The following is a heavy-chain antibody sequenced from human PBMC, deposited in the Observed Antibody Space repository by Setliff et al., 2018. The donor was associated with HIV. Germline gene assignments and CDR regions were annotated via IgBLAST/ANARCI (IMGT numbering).Heavy chain of an antibody. CDR2: IYHTGSS. Sequence: GSLRLSCAASGLTVSSNYMSWVRQSPGKGLEWIGNIYHTGSSYYNPSLNDRATISLDTSKNQFSLKLNSVTAADTAVYYCARDVLDLVIPVYGFWGQGIPVTVSS. J-gene: IGHJ4*02. CDR1: GLTVSSNY. CDR3: ARDVLDLVIPVYGF. V-gene: IGHV4-38-2*02. D-gene: IGHD3-16*02.